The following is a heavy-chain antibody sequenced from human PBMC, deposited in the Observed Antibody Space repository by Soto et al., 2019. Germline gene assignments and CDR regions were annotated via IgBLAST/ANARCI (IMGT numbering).Heavy chain of an antibody. D-gene: IGHD3-22*01. CDR2: INPSGGST. V-gene: IGHV1-46*03. Sequence: ASVKVSCKASGYTFTSYYMHWVRQAPGQGLEWMGIINPSGGSTSYAQKFQGRVTMTRDTSTSTVYMELSSLRSEDTAVYYCARERAGYYYSSGYGAFDIWSQGTMVTVSS. CDR1: GYTFTSYY. J-gene: IGHJ3*02. CDR3: ARERAGYYYSSGYGAFDI.